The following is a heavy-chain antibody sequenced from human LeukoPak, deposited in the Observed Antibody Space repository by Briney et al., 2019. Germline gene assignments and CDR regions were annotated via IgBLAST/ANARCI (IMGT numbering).Heavy chain of an antibody. CDR1: EYSFTTKW. D-gene: IGHD2-15*01. CDR3: AVALGYCSGGSCYSYYFDN. Sequence: GEPLKTSCKGSEYSFTTKWIGWVRQMPGKGLGWMGIFYPGDSHNRYSPSFEGQFTISADQSISTAYLQWSSLKASDTAMYYCAVALGYCSGGSCYSYYFDNWGQGTLVTVSS. CDR2: FYPGDSHN. V-gene: IGHV5-51*01. J-gene: IGHJ4*02.